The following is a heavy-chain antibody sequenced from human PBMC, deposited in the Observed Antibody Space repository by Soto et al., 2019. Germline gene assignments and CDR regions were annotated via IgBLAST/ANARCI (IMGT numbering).Heavy chain of an antibody. Sequence: QIQQVQSGAEVKKPGASVKVSCKASGYNFFDYGVSWVRQAPGQGLEWMGWVSPKSGNTDYARKVQGRVTMTTDISTSTAYMELRGLISDDTGVYYCARGRTVSSIGPLLVWGQGTLVSVSS. V-gene: IGHV1-18*01. CDR3: ARGRTVSSIGPLLV. D-gene: IGHD1-1*01. J-gene: IGHJ1*01. CDR1: GYNFFDYG. CDR2: VSPKSGNT.